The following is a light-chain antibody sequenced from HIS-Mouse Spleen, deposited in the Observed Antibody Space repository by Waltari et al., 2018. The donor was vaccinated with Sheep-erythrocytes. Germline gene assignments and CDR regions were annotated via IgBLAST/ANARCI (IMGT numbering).Light chain of an antibody. Sequence: QSALTQPRSVSGSPGQPVTIPCTGTSSDVGGYNYVSWYQQHPGKAPKLMSYDVSKRPSGVPDRFSGSKSGNTASLTISGLQAEDEADYYCCSYAGSYNHVFATGTKVTVL. CDR3: CSYAGSYNHV. CDR2: DVS. V-gene: IGLV2-11*01. CDR1: SSDVGGYNY. J-gene: IGLJ1*01.